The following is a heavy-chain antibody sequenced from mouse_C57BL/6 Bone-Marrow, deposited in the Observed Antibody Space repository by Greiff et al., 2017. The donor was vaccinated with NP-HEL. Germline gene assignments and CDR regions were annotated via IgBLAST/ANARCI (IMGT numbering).Heavy chain of an antibody. J-gene: IGHJ2*01. Sequence: VQLQQSVAELVRPGASVKLSCTASGFNIKNSYMHWVKQRPEKGLEWIVRIDPANGNTKYATKFKGKATITADTSSNTANLQLCCLTSEYTAIYYCTRGAYPYFDYWGQGTTLTVSS. V-gene: IGHV14-3*01. CDR1: GFNIKNSY. CDR2: IDPANGNT. CDR3: TRGAYPYFDY.